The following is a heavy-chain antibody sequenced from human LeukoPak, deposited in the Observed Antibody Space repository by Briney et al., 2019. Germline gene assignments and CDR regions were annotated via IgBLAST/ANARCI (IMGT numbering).Heavy chain of an antibody. V-gene: IGHV1-2*02. J-gene: IGHJ4*02. CDR1: RYTLTDYY. CDR2: VNPNSGGT. Sequence: GASVKVSCKASRYTLTDYYMHWVRQAPGQGLAWVGWVNPNSGGTIYAQKCLGRVTMTRETSISTAYLELSGLKSDVTAVYYCAYVVGSIPSWCQGTLVTVSS. CDR3: AYVVGSIPS. D-gene: IGHD2-21*01.